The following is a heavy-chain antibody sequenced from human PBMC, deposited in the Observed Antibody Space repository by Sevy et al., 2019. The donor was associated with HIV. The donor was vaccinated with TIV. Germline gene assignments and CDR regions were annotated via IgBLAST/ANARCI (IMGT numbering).Heavy chain of an antibody. CDR2: IWNDRSNE. V-gene: IGHV3-33*03. J-gene: IGHJ3*02. CDR3: ASLPNNYYDISGYSGDDAFDM. D-gene: IGHD3-22*01. CDR1: GFTFSNYG. Sequence: GVSLRLSCAASGFTFSNYGMHWVRQAPGKGLEWVAVIWNDRSNEHYADSVKGRFTISRDNSKNTLYLQMNSLRAEDTAVYYCASLPNNYYDISGYSGDDAFDMWGQGTMVTVSS.